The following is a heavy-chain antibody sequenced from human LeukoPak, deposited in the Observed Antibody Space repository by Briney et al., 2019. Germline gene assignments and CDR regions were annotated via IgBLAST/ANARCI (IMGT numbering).Heavy chain of an antibody. CDR2: IYHSGST. D-gene: IGHD1-26*01. V-gene: IGHV4-30-2*01. Sequence: SETLSLTCTVSGGSISSGGYYWSWIRQPPGKGLEWIGYIYHSGSTYYNPSLKSRVTISVDRSKNQFSLKLSSVTAADTAVYYCARDGSGPYDAFDIWGQGTMVTVSS. CDR3: ARDGSGPYDAFDI. CDR1: GGSISSGGYY. J-gene: IGHJ3*02.